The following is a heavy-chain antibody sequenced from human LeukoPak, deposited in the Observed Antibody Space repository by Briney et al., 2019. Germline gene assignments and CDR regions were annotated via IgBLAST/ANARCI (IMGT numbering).Heavy chain of an antibody. CDR2: MRSKTNGSTT. V-gene: IGHV3-15*01. CDR3: SRDEIPGYRSGWLFDY. J-gene: IGHJ4*02. Sequence: GGSLRLSCTASGLTLTNAWMNWVRQAPGKGLEWVALMRSKTNGSTTDYAAPVRGRFTITRDDSKSNAYLQMNSLKTEDTAVYYCSRDEIPGYRSGWLFDYWGQGTLVTVSS. CDR1: GLTLTNAW. D-gene: IGHD6-19*01.